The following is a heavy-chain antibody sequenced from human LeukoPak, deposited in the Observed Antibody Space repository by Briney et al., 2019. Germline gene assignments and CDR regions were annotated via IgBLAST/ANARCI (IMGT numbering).Heavy chain of an antibody. J-gene: IGHJ6*02. CDR1: GFTFSDYY. CDR2: ISSSGTTI. Sequence: GGSLRLSCAASGFTFSDYYMSWIRQAPGKGLEWVSYISSSGTTIYYADSVKVRFTISRDNPKNSLSLQMNSLRADDTAVYYCARDRSDYYYGIDVWGQGTTVTVSS. V-gene: IGHV3-11*01. CDR3: ARDRSDYYYGIDV.